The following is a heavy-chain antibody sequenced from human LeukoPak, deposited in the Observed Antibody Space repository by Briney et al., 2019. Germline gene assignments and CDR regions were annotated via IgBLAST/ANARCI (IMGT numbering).Heavy chain of an antibody. Sequence: PGGSLRLSCAASGFTFSNYAMSWVRQAPGKGLEWVGLIRDKPDGGTTDYAAPVKGRFTISRDDSKSMLYLQMNSLKTEDTAVYYCTTDNAPGMDVWGQGTTVTVSS. D-gene: IGHD2-2*01. CDR3: TTDNAPGMDV. CDR1: GFTFSNYA. J-gene: IGHJ6*02. CDR2: IRDKPDGGTT. V-gene: IGHV3-15*01.